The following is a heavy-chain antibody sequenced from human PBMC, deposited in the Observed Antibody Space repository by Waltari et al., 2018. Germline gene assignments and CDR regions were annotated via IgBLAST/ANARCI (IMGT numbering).Heavy chain of an antibody. CDR1: GFTFSSYG. V-gene: IGHV3-30*02. CDR3: AKDHSTVTSSPDFDY. J-gene: IGHJ4*02. Sequence: QVQLVESGGGVVQPGGSLRLSCAASGFTFSSYGMHWVRQAPGKGLEWVAFIRYDGSNKYYADSVKGRFTISRDNSKNTLYLQMNSLRAEDTAVYYCAKDHSTVTSSPDFDYWGQGTLVTVSS. D-gene: IGHD4-17*01. CDR2: IRYDGSNK.